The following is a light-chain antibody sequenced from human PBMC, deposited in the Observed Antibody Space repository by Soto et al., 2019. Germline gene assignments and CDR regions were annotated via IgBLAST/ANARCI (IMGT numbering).Light chain of an antibody. J-gene: IGLJ2*01. CDR2: EGS. CDR3: CSYAGSSTFVV. CDR1: SSDVGSYNL. Sequence: QSALTQPASVSGSPGQSITISCTGTSSDVGSYNLVSWYQQHPGKAPKLMIYEGSKRPSGVSNRFSGSKSGNTASLTISGLQAYDEAEYYCCSYAGSSTFVVFGGGTKLTVL. V-gene: IGLV2-23*01.